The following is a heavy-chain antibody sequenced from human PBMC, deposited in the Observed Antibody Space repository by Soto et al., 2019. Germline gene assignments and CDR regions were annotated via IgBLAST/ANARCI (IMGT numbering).Heavy chain of an antibody. D-gene: IGHD3-22*01. J-gene: IGHJ4*02. CDR1: GDSISTFY. CDR2: VYYTGST. CDR3: ARGRTVRNYAEDSCDYFYFFHY. Sequence: SETLSLTCTVSGDSISTFYWGWMRQSPGKELEWIGYVYYTGSTNYNPSLKSRVTISLDRSKNQFPLKLTSANAADPVVYYCARGRTVRNYAEDSCDYFYFFHYWGQGTQVPVSP. V-gene: IGHV4-59*01.